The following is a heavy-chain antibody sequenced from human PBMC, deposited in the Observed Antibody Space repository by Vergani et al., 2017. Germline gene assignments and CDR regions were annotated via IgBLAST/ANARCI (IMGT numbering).Heavy chain of an antibody. D-gene: IGHD3-3*01. J-gene: IGHJ3*02. CDR3: ARSSWVYDFWSLRPHDAFDI. CDR1: GFTFDDYG. V-gene: IGHV3-20*04. Sequence: EVQLVESGGGVVRPGGSLRLSCAASGFTFDDYGMSWVRQAPGKGLEWVSGINWNGGSTGYADSVKGRFTISRDNAKNSLYLQMNSLRAEDTAVYYCARSSWVYDFWSLRPHDAFDIWGQGTMVTVSS. CDR2: INWNGGST.